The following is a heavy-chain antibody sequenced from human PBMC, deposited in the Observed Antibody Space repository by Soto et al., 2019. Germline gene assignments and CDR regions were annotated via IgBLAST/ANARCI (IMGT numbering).Heavy chain of an antibody. D-gene: IGHD2-2*01. Sequence: SVKGSCKASGGTFSSYAISWVRQAPGQGLEWMGGIIPIFGTANYAQKFQGRVTITADESTSTAYMELSSLRSEDTAVYYCARGEAVVVPAAIDYYYGMDVWGQGTTVTVSS. CDR2: IIPIFGTA. V-gene: IGHV1-69*13. CDR1: GGTFSSYA. J-gene: IGHJ6*02. CDR3: ARGEAVVVPAAIDYYYGMDV.